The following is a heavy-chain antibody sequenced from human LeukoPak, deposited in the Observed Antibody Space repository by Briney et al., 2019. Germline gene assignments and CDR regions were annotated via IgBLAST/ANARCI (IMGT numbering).Heavy chain of an antibody. D-gene: IGHD6-13*01. CDR1: GFTFSSYA. CDR3: VKEEQQLDPYYFDY. J-gene: IGHJ4*02. V-gene: IGHV3-64D*06. CDR2: ISSNGGST. Sequence: PGGSLRHSCSASGFTFSSYAMHWVRQAPGKGLEYVSAISSNGGSTYYADSVKGRFTISRDNSKNTLYLQMSSLRAEDTAVYYCVKEEQQLDPYYFDYWGQGTLVTVSS.